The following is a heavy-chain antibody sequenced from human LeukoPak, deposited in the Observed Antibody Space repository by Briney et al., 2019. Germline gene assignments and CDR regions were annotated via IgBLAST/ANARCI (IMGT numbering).Heavy chain of an antibody. V-gene: IGHV5-51*01. CDR3: ARQGFITMVRGEGNYYYYYYMDV. CDR2: IHPGDSDT. Sequence: GESLKISCKGSGYSFTSYWIGWVRQMPGKGLEWMGIIHPGDSDTRYSPSFQGQVTISADKSISTAYLQWSSLKASDTAMYYCARQGFITMVRGEGNYYYYYYMDVWGKGTTVTVSS. J-gene: IGHJ6*03. CDR1: GYSFTSYW. D-gene: IGHD3-10*01.